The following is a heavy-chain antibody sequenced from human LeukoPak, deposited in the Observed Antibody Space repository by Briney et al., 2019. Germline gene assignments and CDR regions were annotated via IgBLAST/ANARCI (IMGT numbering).Heavy chain of an antibody. CDR3: ARALWFGDPRTFFDY. V-gene: IGHV1-46*01. CDR1: GYTFTSYY. CDR2: INPSGGNT. Sequence: GASVKVSCKASGYTFTSYYMHWVRQAPGQGLEWMGVINPSGGNTTYAQKFQGRVTMTRDTSTSTVYMELSSLRSEDTAVYYCARALWFGDPRTFFDYWGQGTLVTVSS. J-gene: IGHJ4*02. D-gene: IGHD3-10*01.